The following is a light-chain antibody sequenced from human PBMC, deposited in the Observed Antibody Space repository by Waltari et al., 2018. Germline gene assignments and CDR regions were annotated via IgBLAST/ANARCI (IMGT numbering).Light chain of an antibody. CDR1: SSDVGTYNL. V-gene: IGLV2-23*02. J-gene: IGLJ3*02. CDR2: DVN. Sequence: QSALTQTATVSGSPGQSITISCTGTSSDVGTYNLVSWYQQHPGQAPTLIIYDVNKRPAAVSNRFSGSKSGNTASLTISGLQAADEADYYCCSYAGSAISVFGGGTKVTVL. CDR3: CSYAGSAISV.